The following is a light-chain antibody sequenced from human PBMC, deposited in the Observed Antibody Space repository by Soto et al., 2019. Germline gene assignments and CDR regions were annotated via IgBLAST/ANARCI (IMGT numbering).Light chain of an antibody. CDR3: QQYNSYSRRT. CDR1: QSISSW. J-gene: IGKJ1*01. CDR2: DAS. Sequence: DIQMTQSPSTLSASVGDRVTITCRASQSISSWLAWYQQKPGKAPKLLIYDASSLESGVPSRFSGSGFGTEFTLTISILQPDDFATYYCQQYNSYSRRTFGQGTKV. V-gene: IGKV1-5*01.